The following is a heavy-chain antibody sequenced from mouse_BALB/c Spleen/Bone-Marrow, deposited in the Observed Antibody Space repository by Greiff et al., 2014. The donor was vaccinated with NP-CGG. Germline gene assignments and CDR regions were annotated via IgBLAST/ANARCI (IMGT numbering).Heavy chain of an antibody. Sequence: QVQLQQSGAELVRPGSSVKISCESSGYVFSTYWINWVKQRPGQGLEWIGQIYPGDGDTDYNGKFKDKATLTADKSSNTAYMQLSSLTSEDSAVYFCARGGISVDYWGQGTILTVSS. J-gene: IGHJ2*01. CDR1: GYVFSTYW. V-gene: IGHV1-80*01. CDR3: ARGGISVDY. CDR2: IYPGDGDT.